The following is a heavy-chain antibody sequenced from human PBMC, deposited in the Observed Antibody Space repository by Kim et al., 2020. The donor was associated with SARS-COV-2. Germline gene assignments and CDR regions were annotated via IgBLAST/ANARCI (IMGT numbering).Heavy chain of an antibody. CDR2: IIPSGGST. CDR3: ARDLVAAADYYYYYGMDV. Sequence: ASVKVSCKASGYTFTSYYMHWVRQAPGQGLEWMGIIIPSGGSTSYAQKFQGRVTMTRDTSTSTVYMELSSLRSEDTAVYYCARDLVAAADYYYYYGMDVWGQGTTVTVSS. CDR1: GYTFTSYY. V-gene: IGHV1-46*01. D-gene: IGHD6-13*01. J-gene: IGHJ6*02.